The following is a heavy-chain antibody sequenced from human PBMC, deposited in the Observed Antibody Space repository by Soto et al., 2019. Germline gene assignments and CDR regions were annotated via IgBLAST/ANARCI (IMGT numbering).Heavy chain of an antibody. CDR2: THAGHPNT. Sequence: PGETLKLLRKGCGHIFDGCWIGGARDKPRRAFAARGITHAGHPNTGYTPSVEGQVTSSTDKSITTAYLQRSSLRASDTAMYYCARRGGYGSGWDYWGQGTLVTVSS. J-gene: IGHJ4*01. CDR1: GHIFDGCW. V-gene: IGHV5-51*01. D-gene: IGHD6-19*01. CDR3: ARRGGYGSGWDY.